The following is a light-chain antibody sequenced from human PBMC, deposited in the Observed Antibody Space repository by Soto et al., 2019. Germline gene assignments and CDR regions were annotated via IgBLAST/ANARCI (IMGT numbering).Light chain of an antibody. J-gene: IGKJ2*01. CDR3: QQYSTYST. Sequence: DIQMTQSPSTLSASVGDRVTITCRTSQSINNWLAWYQQKPGKAPNLLIYRASNLESGVPSRFSGSGSGTEFTLTISSLQPDDFATYYCQQYSTYSTFGQGTKLEIK. CDR2: RAS. V-gene: IGKV1-5*03. CDR1: QSINNW.